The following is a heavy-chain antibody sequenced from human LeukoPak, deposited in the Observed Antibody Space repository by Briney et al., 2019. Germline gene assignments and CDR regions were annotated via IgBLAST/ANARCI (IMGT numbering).Heavy chain of an antibody. D-gene: IGHD6-13*01. Sequence: PSETLSLTCTVSGGSISSYYWSWIRQPPGKGLEWIGYIYYSGSTNYNPSLKSRVTISVDTSKNQFSLKLSSVTAADTAVYYCARDSKHSSSWHTYFDYWGQGTLVTVSS. J-gene: IGHJ4*02. CDR3: ARDSKHSSSWHTYFDY. V-gene: IGHV4-59*01. CDR1: GGSISSYY. CDR2: IYYSGST.